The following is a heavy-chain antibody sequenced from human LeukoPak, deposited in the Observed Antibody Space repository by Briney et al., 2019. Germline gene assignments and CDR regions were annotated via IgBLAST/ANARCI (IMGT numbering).Heavy chain of an antibody. CDR1: GFTLSNAW. J-gene: IGHJ4*02. CDR3: TIYHHYYDSSSPDY. Sequence: PGGSLRLSCAVSGFTLSNAWMSWVRQAPGKGLEWVGRIKSKTDGGTTDYAAPVKGRFTISRDDSKNTLYLQMNSLKTEDTAVYYCTIYHHYYDSSSPDYWGQGTLVTVSS. V-gene: IGHV3-15*01. CDR2: IKSKTDGGTT. D-gene: IGHD3-22*01.